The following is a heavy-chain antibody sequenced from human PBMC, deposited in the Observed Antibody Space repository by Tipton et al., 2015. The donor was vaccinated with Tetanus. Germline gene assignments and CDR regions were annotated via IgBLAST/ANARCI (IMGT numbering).Heavy chain of an antibody. CDR1: GDSGSRHY. D-gene: IGHD3-10*01. CDR3: ARWGDASGSTNLYAFDI. Sequence: LRLSCSVSGDSGSRHYWSWIRQVPGKGLEWIGYTHHSGNTNYNPSLSGRVTTSVDTSKNQFSLKMSSVTAADTAVYYCARWGDASGSTNLYAFDIWGQGTMVSVSS. V-gene: IGHV4-59*02. J-gene: IGHJ3*02. CDR2: THHSGNT.